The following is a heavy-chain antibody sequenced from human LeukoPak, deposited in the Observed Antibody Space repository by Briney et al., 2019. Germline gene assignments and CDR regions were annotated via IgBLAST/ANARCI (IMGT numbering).Heavy chain of an antibody. Sequence: GGSLRLSCAASGFTFSSDGMHWVRQAPGKGLEWVAFIRYDGSNKYYADSVKGRFTISRDNSKNTLYLQMNSLRAEDTAVYYCANDGYGDYVIDYWGQGTLVTVSA. D-gene: IGHD4-17*01. CDR3: ANDGYGDYVIDY. V-gene: IGHV3-30*02. J-gene: IGHJ4*02. CDR1: GFTFSSDG. CDR2: IRYDGSNK.